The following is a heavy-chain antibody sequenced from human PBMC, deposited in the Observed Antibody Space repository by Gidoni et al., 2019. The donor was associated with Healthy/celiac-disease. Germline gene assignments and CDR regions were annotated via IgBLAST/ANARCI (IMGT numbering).Heavy chain of an antibody. CDR3: ARSAKGDAFDI. CDR2: INPSGGST. CDR1: GYTFTSYY. Sequence: QVQLVQSGAEVKKPGASVKVSCQASGYTFTSYYMHWVRQAPGQGLEWMGIINPSGGSTSYAQKFQGRVTMTRDTSTSTVYMELSSLRSEDTAVYYCARSAKGDAFDIWGQGTMVTVSS. J-gene: IGHJ3*02. V-gene: IGHV1-46*01.